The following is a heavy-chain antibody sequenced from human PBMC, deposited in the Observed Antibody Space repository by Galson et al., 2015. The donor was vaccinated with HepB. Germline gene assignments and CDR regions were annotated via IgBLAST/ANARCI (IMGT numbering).Heavy chain of an antibody. Sequence: SVKVSCKASGYTFTSYGISWVRQAPGQGLEWMGWISAYNGNTNYAQKLQGRVTMTTDISTSTAYMELRSLRSDDTAVYYCARGSITMVRGVTSWGFDYWGQGTLVTVSS. V-gene: IGHV1-18*04. CDR1: GYTFTSYG. CDR2: ISAYNGNT. J-gene: IGHJ4*02. D-gene: IGHD3-10*01. CDR3: ARGSITMVRGVTSWGFDY.